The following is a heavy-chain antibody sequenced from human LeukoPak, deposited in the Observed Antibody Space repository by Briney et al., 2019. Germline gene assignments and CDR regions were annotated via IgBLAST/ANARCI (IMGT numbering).Heavy chain of an antibody. Sequence: PGRSLRLSCAASGFTFDDYAMHWVRQAPGKGLEWVAFIRYDGSNKDYADSVNGRFTISRDNSKNTLYLQMSSLRAEDTAVYYCAKDTSRRYFDYWGQGVLVTVSS. J-gene: IGHJ4*02. D-gene: IGHD2-2*01. CDR1: GFTFDDYA. V-gene: IGHV3-30*02. CDR2: IRYDGSNK. CDR3: AKDTSRRYFDY.